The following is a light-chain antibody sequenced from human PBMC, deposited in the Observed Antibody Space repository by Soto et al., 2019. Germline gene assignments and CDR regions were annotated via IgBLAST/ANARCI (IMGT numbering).Light chain of an antibody. V-gene: IGLV2-8*01. J-gene: IGLJ1*01. CDR1: SSDVGGYNY. CDR3: SSYAGSNSYV. CDR2: EVS. Sequence: QSVLAQPPSASGSPGQSVTISCTVTSSDVGGYNYVSWYQQHPGKAPKLMIYEVSKRPSGVPDRFSGSKSGNTASLTVSGLQAEDEADYYCSSYAGSNSYVFGTGTKVTV.